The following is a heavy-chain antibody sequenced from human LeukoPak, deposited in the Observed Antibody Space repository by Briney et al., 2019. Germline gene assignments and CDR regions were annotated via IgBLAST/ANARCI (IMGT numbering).Heavy chain of an antibody. CDR1: GFTFSSYA. CDR3: ARIIAAAATDY. D-gene: IGHD6-13*01. CDR2: ISYDGSNK. J-gene: IGHJ4*02. Sequence: PGGSLRLSCAASGFTFSSYAMHWVRQAPGKGLEWVAVISYDGSNKYYADSVKGRFTISRDNSKNTLYLQMNSLRAEDTAVYYCARIIAAAATDYWGQGTLVTVSS. V-gene: IGHV3-30-3*01.